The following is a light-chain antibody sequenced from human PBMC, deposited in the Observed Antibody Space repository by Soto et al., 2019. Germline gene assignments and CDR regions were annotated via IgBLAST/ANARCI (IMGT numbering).Light chain of an antibody. CDR3: QSYDSSNAV. Sequence: NFMLTQRHSVSESPGKTVTISCTRSSGSIASNYVQWYQQRPGSSPTTVIYEDNQRPSGVPDRFSGSIDSSSNSASLTISGLKTEDEADYYCQSYDSSNAVFGVGTQLTVL. V-gene: IGLV6-57*01. J-gene: IGLJ7*01. CDR2: EDN. CDR1: SGSIASNY.